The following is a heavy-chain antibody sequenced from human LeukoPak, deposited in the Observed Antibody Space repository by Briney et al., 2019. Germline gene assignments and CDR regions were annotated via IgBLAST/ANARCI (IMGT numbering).Heavy chain of an antibody. D-gene: IGHD3-10*01. CDR1: GVTLSNYA. J-gene: IGHJ4*02. CDR3: AKKVGEYFDY. V-gene: IGHV3-23*01. Sequence: GGSLRLSCAASGVTLSNYAMSWVRQAPGKGLEWVSDISGSGGSTYYADSVKGRFTISRDNSKNTLYLQMKSLRAEDTAVYYCAKKVGEYFDYWGQGTLVTVSS. CDR2: ISGSGGST.